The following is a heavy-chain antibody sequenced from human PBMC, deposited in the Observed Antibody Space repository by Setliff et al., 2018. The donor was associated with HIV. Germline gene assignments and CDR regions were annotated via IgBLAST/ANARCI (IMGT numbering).Heavy chain of an antibody. V-gene: IGHV4-59*08. Sequence: SETLSLTCTVSGGSISGYYWSWVRQPPEKRLEWIGSMDSSGNTYYSPSLRSRVTLSLDTSKNHISLHLSSVTAADTAVYYCVRQGHWYIPWYFDYWGQGALVTVSS. CDR2: MDSSGNT. CDR1: GGSISGYY. D-gene: IGHD1-20*01. CDR3: VRQGHWYIPWYFDY. J-gene: IGHJ4*02.